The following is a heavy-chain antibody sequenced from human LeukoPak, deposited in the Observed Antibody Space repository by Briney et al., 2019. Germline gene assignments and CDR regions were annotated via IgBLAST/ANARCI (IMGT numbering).Heavy chain of an antibody. CDR2: INAGNGNT. CDR1: GYTFTSYA. V-gene: IGHV1-3*01. D-gene: IGHD3-10*01. J-gene: IGHJ4*02. Sequence: ASVKVSCKASGYTFTSYAMHWVRQAPGQRLEWMGWINAGNGNTKYSQKFQGRVTITRDTSASTAYMELSSLRSEDTAVYYCASRGSGTQHLDYWGQGTLVTVSS. CDR3: ASRGSGTQHLDY.